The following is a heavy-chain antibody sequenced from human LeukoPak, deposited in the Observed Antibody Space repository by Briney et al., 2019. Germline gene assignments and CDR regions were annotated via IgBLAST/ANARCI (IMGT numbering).Heavy chain of an antibody. D-gene: IGHD3-10*01. Sequence: GGSLRLSCAASGFTFSNAWMSWVRQAPGKGLEWVSAIGGTDGTTFYAAFVKGRFTISRDNSRNTLYLQMNSLRAEDTAVYYCTKRIDGAGSYYIDFWGQGTVVTVSS. CDR2: IGGTDGTT. J-gene: IGHJ4*02. V-gene: IGHV3-23*01. CDR1: GFTFSNAW. CDR3: TKRIDGAGSYYIDF.